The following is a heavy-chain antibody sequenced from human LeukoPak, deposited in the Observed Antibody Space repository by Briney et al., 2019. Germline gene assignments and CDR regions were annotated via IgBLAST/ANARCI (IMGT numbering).Heavy chain of an antibody. D-gene: IGHD5-18*01. V-gene: IGHV3-30*02. Sequence: PGGSLRLSFAGSGFTFSSYGMHWVRQAPGKGLEWVAFIRYDGSNKYYADSVKGRFTISRDNSKNTLYLQMNSLRAEDTAVYYCAKVGYSYGHDAFDIWGQGTMVTVSS. CDR2: IRYDGSNK. J-gene: IGHJ3*02. CDR1: GFTFSSYG. CDR3: AKVGYSYGHDAFDI.